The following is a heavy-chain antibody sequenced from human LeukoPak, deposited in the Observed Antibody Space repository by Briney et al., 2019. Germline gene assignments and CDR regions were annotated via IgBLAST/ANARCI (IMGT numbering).Heavy chain of an antibody. J-gene: IGHJ4*02. D-gene: IGHD3-9*01. CDR2: IYPGDSDT. CDR1: GYSFTSYW. CDR3: ARLTDYDILTGYSYYFDY. V-gene: IGHV5-51*01. Sequence: GESLKISCRGSGYSFTSYWIAWVRQMPGKGLEWMGIIYPGDSDTRYSPSFQGQVTISADKSISTAYLQWSSLKASDTAMYYCARLTDYDILTGYSYYFDYWGQGTLVTVSS.